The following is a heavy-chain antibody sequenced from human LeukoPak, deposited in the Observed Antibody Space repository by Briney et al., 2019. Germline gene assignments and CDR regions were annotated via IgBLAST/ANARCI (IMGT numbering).Heavy chain of an antibody. V-gene: IGHV3-30*19. Sequence: GRSLRLSCAASGFTFRSYGMHWVRQAPGKGLEWVAVVSYDGNNLYYADFVKGRFTISRDNSKNTLYLQMNSLRAEDTAVYYCARDLYDSSESAFDIWGQGTMVTVSS. J-gene: IGHJ3*02. CDR3: ARDLYDSSESAFDI. D-gene: IGHD3-22*01. CDR1: GFTFRSYG. CDR2: VSYDGNNL.